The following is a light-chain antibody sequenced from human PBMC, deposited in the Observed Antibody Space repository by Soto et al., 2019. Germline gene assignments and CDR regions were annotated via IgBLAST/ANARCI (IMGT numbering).Light chain of an antibody. J-gene: IGKJ1*01. CDR3: QQYGSSLRT. CDR2: GAS. Sequence: ETGLTQSPGTLSLSPGERATLSCRASQSVSSSYLAWYQQKPGQAPRLLIYGASSRATGIPDRFSGSGSGTDFTLTISRLEPEDFAGYYCQQYGSSLRTFGQGTKVEIK. CDR1: QSVSSSY. V-gene: IGKV3-20*01.